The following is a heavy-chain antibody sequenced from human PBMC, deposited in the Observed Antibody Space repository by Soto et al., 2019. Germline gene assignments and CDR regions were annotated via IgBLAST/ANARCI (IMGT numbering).Heavy chain of an antibody. CDR1: GGTFSSYA. D-gene: IGHD1-1*01. Sequence: GASVKVSCKASGGTFSSYAISWVRQAPGQGLEWMGGIIPIFGTANYAQKFQGRVTITADKSTSTAYMELSSLRSEDTAVYYCARQQQLERRDYYGMDVWGQGTTVTVSS. J-gene: IGHJ6*02. CDR3: ARQQQLERRDYYGMDV. CDR2: IIPIFGTA. V-gene: IGHV1-69*06.